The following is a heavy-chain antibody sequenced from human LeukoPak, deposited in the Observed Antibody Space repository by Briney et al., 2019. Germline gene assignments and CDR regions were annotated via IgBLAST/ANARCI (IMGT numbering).Heavy chain of an antibody. CDR1: GGSISSGDYY. CDR2: IYYSGST. CDR3: ARGWFGDSPDFGY. D-gene: IGHD3-10*01. V-gene: IGHV4-30-4*01. J-gene: IGHJ4*02. Sequence: SETLSLTCTVSGGSISSGDYYWSWIRQPPGKGLEWIGYIYYSGSTYYNPSLKSRVTISVDTSKNQFSLKLSSVTAADTAVYYCARGWFGDSPDFGYWGQGTPVTVSS.